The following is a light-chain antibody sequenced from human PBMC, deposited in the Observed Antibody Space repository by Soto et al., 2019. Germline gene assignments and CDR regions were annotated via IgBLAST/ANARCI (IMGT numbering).Light chain of an antibody. CDR3: QQYDNWPLT. CDR1: QSVSSRF. CDR2: GAS. J-gene: IGKJ4*01. V-gene: IGKV3-20*01. Sequence: EIVLTRPPGTLSLAPLEVAALAFMASQSVSSRFLAWYQQKPGQAPRLLMYGASNRATGTPDRFSGTGSGTDFTLTISRLEPEDFAVYYCQQYDNWPLTFGGGIKVDIK.